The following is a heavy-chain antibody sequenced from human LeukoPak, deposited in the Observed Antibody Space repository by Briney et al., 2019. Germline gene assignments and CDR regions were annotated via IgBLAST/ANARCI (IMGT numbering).Heavy chain of an antibody. CDR1: GYTFTSYY. CDR3: ARGGPRDPGLYYYYYYMDV. CDR2: INPSGGST. J-gene: IGHJ6*03. Sequence: ASVKVSCKASGYTFTSYYMHWVRQAPGQGLEWMGIINPSGGSTSYAQKFQGRVTMTRDMSTSTVYMELSSLRSEDTAVYYCARGGPRDPGLYYYYYYMDVWGKGTTVTVSS. D-gene: IGHD3-10*01. V-gene: IGHV1-46*01.